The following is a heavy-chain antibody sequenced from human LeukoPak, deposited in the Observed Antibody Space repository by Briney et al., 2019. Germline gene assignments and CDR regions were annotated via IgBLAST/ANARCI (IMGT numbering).Heavy chain of an antibody. V-gene: IGHV6-1*01. CDR1: GDSVSSNGVA. CDR3: ARVASTGTADDFGMEV. CDR2: AYYRSKWFY. D-gene: IGHD1-14*01. J-gene: IGHJ6*04. Sequence: SQTLSLNCAISGDSVSSNGVAWNWIRQSPSRGLEWLGRAYYRSKWFYDYAVSVKSRIIINSDTSKNQFSLQLNSVTPEDTAVYYCARVASTGTADDFGMEVWGKGTTVTVSS.